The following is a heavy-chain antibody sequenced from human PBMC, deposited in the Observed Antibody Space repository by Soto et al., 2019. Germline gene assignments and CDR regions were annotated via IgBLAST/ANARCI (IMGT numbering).Heavy chain of an antibody. CDR2: INVYNGNT. J-gene: IGHJ4*02. CDR1: GYTFTSYG. V-gene: IGHV1-18*01. CDR3: ARDTSRGEYDY. D-gene: IGHD3-10*01. Sequence: QVQLVQSGAEVKKPGASVKVSCKASGYTFTSYGISWVRQAPGQGLEWMGWINVYNGNTNYAQKLQGRVTMTTETYTNPGYMDLRSLTSDDTAVYFCARDTSRGEYDYWGQGTLVTVSS.